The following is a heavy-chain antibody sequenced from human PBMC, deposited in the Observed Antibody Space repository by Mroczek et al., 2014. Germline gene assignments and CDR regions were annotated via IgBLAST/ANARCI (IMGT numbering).Heavy chain of an antibody. CDR1: GGSFSGYY. CDR3: ARESPYCSGGSCYSDFDY. Sequence: QVQLQQWGAGLLKPSETLSLTCAVYGGSFSGYYWSWIRQPPGKGLEWIGEINHSGSTNYNPSLKSRVTISVDTSKNQFSLKLSSVTAADTAVYYCARESPYCSGGSCYSDFDYWGQGTPGHRLL. CDR2: INHSGST. V-gene: IGHV4-34*01. D-gene: IGHD2-15*01. J-gene: IGHJ4*02.